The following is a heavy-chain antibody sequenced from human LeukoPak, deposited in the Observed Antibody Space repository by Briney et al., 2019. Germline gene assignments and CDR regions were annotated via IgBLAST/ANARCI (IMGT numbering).Heavy chain of an antibody. CDR2: ISCNSGSI. CDR1: GFTFDDYA. D-gene: IGHD2-2*01. CDR3: AKGYCSSTSCYFDY. Sequence: PGRSLRLSCAASGFTFDDYAMHWVRQAPGKGGEGGSGISCNSGSIAYAASVKRRFTISRDNAKNSLYLQMNSLRAEDMALYYCAKGYCSSTSCYFDYWGQGTLVTVSS. J-gene: IGHJ4*02. V-gene: IGHV3-9*03.